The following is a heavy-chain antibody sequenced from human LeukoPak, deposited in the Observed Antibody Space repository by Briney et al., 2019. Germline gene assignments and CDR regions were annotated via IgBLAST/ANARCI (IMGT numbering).Heavy chain of an antibody. V-gene: IGHV3-33*08. D-gene: IGHD3-3*01. CDR1: GFTFSRYG. CDR2: IWNDGSNK. J-gene: IGHJ4*02. Sequence: GGSLRLSCAVSGFTFSRYGMHWVRQAPGKGLEWVAVIWNDGSNKYYKDSVKGRFTISRDNSKNTLYLQMNSLRAEDTAVYYCARDPGRSDFWSGYSNPPVFWGQGTLVTVSS. CDR3: ARDPGRSDFWSGYSNPPVF.